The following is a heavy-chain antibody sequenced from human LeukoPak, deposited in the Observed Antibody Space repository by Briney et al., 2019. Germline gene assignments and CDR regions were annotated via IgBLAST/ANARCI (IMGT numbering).Heavy chain of an antibody. V-gene: IGHV4-38-2*01. D-gene: IGHD5-24*01. CDR2: IYHSGST. CDR1: GYSISSGYY. Sequence: SETLSLTCAVSGYSISSGYYWGWIRQPPGKGLEWIGSIYHSGSTYYNTSLKSRVTISVDTSKNQFSLKLSSVTAADTAVYYCARRDGIAELDYWGQGTLVTVSS. J-gene: IGHJ4*02. CDR3: ARRDGIAELDY.